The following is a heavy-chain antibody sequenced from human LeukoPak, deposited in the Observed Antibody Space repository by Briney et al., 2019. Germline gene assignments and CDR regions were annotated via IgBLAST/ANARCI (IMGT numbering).Heavy chain of an antibody. J-gene: IGHJ4*02. V-gene: IGHV3-21*01. CDR1: GFTFSTYT. Sequence: GGSLRLSCAAYGFTFSTYTMNWVRQAPGKGLEWVSSISSSSNNINYADSVKGRFTLSRDNAMNSVHLQMNSLRVEDTAVYYCARGYQRPDYWGQGTLITVSS. CDR3: ARGYQRPDY. D-gene: IGHD2-2*01. CDR2: ISSSSNNI.